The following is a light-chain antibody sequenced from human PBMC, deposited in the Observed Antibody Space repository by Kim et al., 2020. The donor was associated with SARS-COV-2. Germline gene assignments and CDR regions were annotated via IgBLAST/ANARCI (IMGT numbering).Light chain of an antibody. CDR1: SSDVGGYNY. J-gene: IGLJ3*02. Sequence: QSALTQPASVSGSPGQSITISCTGTSSDVGGYNYVSWYQQHPGKAPKLMIYDVSKRPSGVSNRFSCSKSGNTASLTISGLQAEDEADYYCSSYTSSSRVFGGGTQLTVL. CDR2: DVS. CDR3: SSYTSSSRV. V-gene: IGLV2-14*01.